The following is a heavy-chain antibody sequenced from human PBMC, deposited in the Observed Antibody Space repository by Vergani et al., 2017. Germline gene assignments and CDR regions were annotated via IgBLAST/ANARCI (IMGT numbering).Heavy chain of an antibody. V-gene: IGHV3-21*01. CDR1: GFTFSSYS. CDR3: ARDSSYGSGSYTRRTFYYYYMDV. D-gene: IGHD3-10*01. J-gene: IGHJ6*03. CDR2: ISSSSSYI. Sequence: EVQLVESGGGRVKPGGSLRLSCAASGFTFSSYSMNWVRQAPGKGLEWVSSISSSSSYIYYADSVKGRFTISRDNAKNSLYLQMNSLRAEDTAVYYCARDSSYGSGSYTRRTFYYYYMDVWGKGTTVTVSS.